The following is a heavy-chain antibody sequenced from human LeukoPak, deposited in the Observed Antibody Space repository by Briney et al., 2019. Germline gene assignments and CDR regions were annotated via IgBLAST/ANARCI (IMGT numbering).Heavy chain of an antibody. V-gene: IGHV4-39*01. CDR2: IYYSGST. CDR3: ARHRGRGYSYGFGY. D-gene: IGHD5-18*01. J-gene: IGHJ4*02. CDR1: GGSISSSSYS. Sequence: KPSETLSLTCTVSGGSISSSSYSWGWIRQPPGKGLEWIGSIYYSGSTYYNPSLKSRVTISVDTSKNQFSLKLSSVIAADTAVYYCARHRGRGYSYGFGYWGQGTLVTVSS.